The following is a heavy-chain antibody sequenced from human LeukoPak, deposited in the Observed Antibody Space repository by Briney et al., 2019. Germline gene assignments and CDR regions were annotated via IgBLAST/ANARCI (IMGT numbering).Heavy chain of an antibody. D-gene: IGHD5-24*01. CDR2: IYSGNSDT. J-gene: IGHJ5*02. CDR3: ARRRDGYNYNWFDP. V-gene: IGHV5-51*01. CDR1: GCSFTSYW. Sequence: GESLKISCKGSGCSFTSYWIGWVRQMPGKGLEWMGIIYSGNSDTRYSPSFQGQVTISADKSISTAYLQWSSLKASDTAMYYCARRRDGYNYNWFDPWGQGTLVTVSS.